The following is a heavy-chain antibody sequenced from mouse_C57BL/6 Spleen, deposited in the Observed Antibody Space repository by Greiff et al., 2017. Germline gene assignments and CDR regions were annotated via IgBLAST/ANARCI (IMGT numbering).Heavy chain of an antibody. CDR1: GYTFTSYW. D-gene: IGHD2-12*01. CDR2: IDPNSGGT. CDR3: DRNYMDGMDY. Sequence: VQLQQSGAELVKPGASVKLSCKASGYTFTSYWMHWVKQRPGRGLEWIGRIDPNSGGTTYNEKFKSKATLTVDKPSSTAYMQLNSMRSADSAVDYYDRNYMDGMDYWGQGTSVTVSS. J-gene: IGHJ4*01. V-gene: IGHV1-72*01.